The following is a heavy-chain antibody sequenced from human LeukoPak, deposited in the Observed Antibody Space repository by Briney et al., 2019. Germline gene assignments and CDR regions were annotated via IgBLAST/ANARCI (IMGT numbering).Heavy chain of an antibody. V-gene: IGHV1-2*02. Sequence: ASVKVSCKASGYSFADYYMHWVRQAPGQGLEWMGCMNPKSGDTKSASRFQGRVTMTSDTSISTAYMEVTRLTSDDTAVYYCAKLAVPGSWGQGTLVTVSS. J-gene: IGHJ4*02. D-gene: IGHD6-19*01. CDR2: MNPKSGDT. CDR3: AKLAVPGS. CDR1: GYSFADYY.